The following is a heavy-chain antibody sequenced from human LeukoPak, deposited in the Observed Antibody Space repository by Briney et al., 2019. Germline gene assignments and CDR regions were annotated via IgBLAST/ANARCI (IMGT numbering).Heavy chain of an antibody. D-gene: IGHD2-2*01. CDR3: ARNGVFRCTSTSCLYYFDY. J-gene: IGHJ4*02. Sequence: ASVKVSCKASGYTFTSYGISWVRQAPGQGLEWMGWISAYSGNTNYAQKLQGRVTMTTDTSTSTAYMELRSLRSDDTAVYSCARNGVFRCTSTSCLYYFDYWGQGTLVTVSS. V-gene: IGHV1-18*01. CDR2: ISAYSGNT. CDR1: GYTFTSYG.